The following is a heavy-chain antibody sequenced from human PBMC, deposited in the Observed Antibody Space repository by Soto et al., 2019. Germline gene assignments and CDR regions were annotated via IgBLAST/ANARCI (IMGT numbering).Heavy chain of an antibody. CDR3: VQTTGWPGFDF. Sequence: EVQLVESGGGLIQPGGSLRLSCAASGFTVSSKYMTWVRQAPGKGLEGVSVIYGGGNTYYADSVKGRFTISRDNSKNTLYRQMNSLRAEDTAVYYCVQTTGWPGFDFWGQGTLVTVSS. D-gene: IGHD6-19*01. J-gene: IGHJ4*02. CDR2: IYGGGNT. CDR1: GFTVSSKY. V-gene: IGHV3-53*01.